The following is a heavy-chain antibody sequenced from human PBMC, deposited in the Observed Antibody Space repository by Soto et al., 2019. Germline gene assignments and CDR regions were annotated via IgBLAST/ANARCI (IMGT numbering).Heavy chain of an antibody. CDR1: GGSFSGYY. Sequence: SETLSLTCAVYGGSFSGYYWSWIRQPPGKGLEWIGEINHSGSTNYNPSLKSRVTISVDTSKNQFSLKLTSVTAADTAVYYCARGDFGVTTASYYYGMNVWGHGTTVNGSS. CDR2: INHSGST. D-gene: IGHD4-17*01. J-gene: IGHJ6*02. CDR3: ARGDFGVTTASYYYGMNV. V-gene: IGHV4-34*01.